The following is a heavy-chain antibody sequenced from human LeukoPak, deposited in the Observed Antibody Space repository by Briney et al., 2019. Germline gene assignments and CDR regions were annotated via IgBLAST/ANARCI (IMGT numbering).Heavy chain of an antibody. J-gene: IGHJ6*03. D-gene: IGHD1-20*01. CDR2: ISGSGGST. Sequence: PGGSLRLSCAASGFTFSSYAMSWVRQAPGKGLEWVSAISGSGGSTYYADSVKGRFTISRDNSKNTLYLQMNSLRAEDTAVYYCARGYNWKDYYYYYMDVWGKGTTVTVSS. CDR1: GFTFSSYA. V-gene: IGHV3-23*01. CDR3: ARGYNWKDYYYYYMDV.